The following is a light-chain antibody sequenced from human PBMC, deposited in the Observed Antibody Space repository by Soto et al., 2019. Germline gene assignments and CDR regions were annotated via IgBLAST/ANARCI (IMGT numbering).Light chain of an antibody. Sequence: EIVLTQSPATLSLSPLERATLSCRASQSVSSNLAWYQQKPGQAPRLLIYGASTRATGIPARFSGSGSGTEFTLTISSLQSEDFAVYYCQQYNNCPLTLGGGTKVDIK. J-gene: IGKJ4*01. V-gene: IGKV3D-15*01. CDR2: GAS. CDR1: QSVSSN. CDR3: QQYNNCPLT.